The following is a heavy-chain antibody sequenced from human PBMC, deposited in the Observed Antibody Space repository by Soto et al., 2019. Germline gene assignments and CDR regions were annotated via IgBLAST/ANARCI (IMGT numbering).Heavy chain of an antibody. J-gene: IGHJ6*02. D-gene: IGHD2-2*01. CDR3: TTLSYLYYDGMDV. V-gene: IGHV3-15*01. CDR2: IKSKVDGGTA. Sequence: VGSLRLSCEASGFTFSNAWMNWVRQGPGKGLEWLGRIKSKVDGGTADYGAATKGRFSISRDDLKNMLYLQMNSLKPDDTAVYYCTTLSYLYYDGMDVWGQGTTVTVSS. CDR1: GFTFSNAW.